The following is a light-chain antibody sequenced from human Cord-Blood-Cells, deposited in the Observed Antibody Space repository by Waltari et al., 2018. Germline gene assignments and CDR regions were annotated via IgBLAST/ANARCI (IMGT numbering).Light chain of an antibody. CDR1: NIGSQS. J-gene: IGLJ1*01. CDR2: GDS. V-gene: IGLV3-21*03. Sequence: SYVLTQPPSVSVAPGKPARITCGGNNIGSQSVHWYQQKPGQAPVQVVYGDSDRPSGIPERFSGANAGNTATLTISRGEAGDEADYYCQVWDSSSDHYVFGTGTKVTVL. CDR3: QVWDSSSDHYV.